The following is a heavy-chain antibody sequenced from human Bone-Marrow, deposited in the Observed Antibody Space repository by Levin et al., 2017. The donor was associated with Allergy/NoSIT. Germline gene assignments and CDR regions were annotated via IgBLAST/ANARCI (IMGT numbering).Heavy chain of an antibody. D-gene: IGHD4-11*01. CDR3: ARGRSNYRNLYYYYGMDV. V-gene: IGHV4-34*01. Sequence: SETLSLTCAVYGGSFSGYYWSWIRQPPGKGLEWIGEINHSGSTNYNPSLKSRVTISVDTSKNQFSLKLSSVTAADTAVYYCARGRSNYRNLYYYYGMDVWGQGTTVTVSS. CDR2: INHSGST. CDR1: GGSFSGYY. J-gene: IGHJ6*02.